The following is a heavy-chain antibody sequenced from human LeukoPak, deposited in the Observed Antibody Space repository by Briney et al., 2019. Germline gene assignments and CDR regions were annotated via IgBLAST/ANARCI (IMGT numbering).Heavy chain of an antibody. J-gene: IGHJ4*02. Sequence: PGGSLRLSCAASGFTLGSYGMHWVRQAPGKGLEWVAFIGYDGSNKYYVDSVKGRFTISRDNPKNTLYLQMNSLKAEDTAVYYCVRLHYNYYFDYWGQGTLVTVSS. D-gene: IGHD5-24*01. CDR2: IGYDGSNK. CDR1: GFTLGSYG. V-gene: IGHV3-30*02. CDR3: VRLHYNYYFDY.